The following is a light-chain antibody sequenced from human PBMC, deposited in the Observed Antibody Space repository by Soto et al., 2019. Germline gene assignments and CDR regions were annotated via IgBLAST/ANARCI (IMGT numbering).Light chain of an antibody. Sequence: IPLTQSPTSLSASVGDRVTITCRASQGISLSLAWYPQRPGNSPRFLIYDASALGSGVPSRFSGHASGTEFTLSISSLHPEDFATYFCQQYESYPITFGQGTRLEI. CDR2: DAS. J-gene: IGKJ5*01. CDR3: QQYESYPIT. CDR1: QGISLS. V-gene: IGKV1-13*02.